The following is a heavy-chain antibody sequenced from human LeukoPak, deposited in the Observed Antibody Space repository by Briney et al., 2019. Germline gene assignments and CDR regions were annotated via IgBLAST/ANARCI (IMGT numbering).Heavy chain of an antibody. J-gene: IGHJ4*02. CDR1: GFTFSNYA. V-gene: IGHV3-64*01. D-gene: IGHD1-14*01. Sequence: GGSLRLSCAASGFTFSNYAMHWVRQAPGKGLEYVSAISSNGGSTYYANSVKGGFTISRDSSKNTLYLQMGSLRAEDMAVYYCARGTMRVALDYWGQGTLVTVSS. CDR3: ARGTMRVALDY. CDR2: ISSNGGST.